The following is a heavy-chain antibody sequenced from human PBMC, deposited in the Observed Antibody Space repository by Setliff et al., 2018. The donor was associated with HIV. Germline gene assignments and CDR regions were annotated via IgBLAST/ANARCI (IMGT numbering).Heavy chain of an antibody. CDR2: IIPMFGTG. Sequence: ASVKVSCKTSGGTFSSYGISWVRQAPGQGLEWMGGIIPMFGTGFYAQKFQGRVTMTRDTSTSTVYMELSSLNFEDTAVYYCARDYSRDGFDIWGQGTMVTVSS. CDR1: GGTFSSYG. V-gene: IGHV1-69*05. J-gene: IGHJ3*02. CDR3: ARDYSRDGFDI. D-gene: IGHD6-13*01.